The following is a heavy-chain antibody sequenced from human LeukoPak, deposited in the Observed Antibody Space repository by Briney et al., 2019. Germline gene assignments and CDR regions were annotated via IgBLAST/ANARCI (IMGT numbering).Heavy chain of an antibody. CDR3: ASARIAVAGDFDY. J-gene: IGHJ4*02. D-gene: IGHD6-19*01. CDR1: GFTFSSYS. CDR2: ISSSSSYI. V-gene: IGHV3-21*01. Sequence: KSGGSLRLSCAASGFTFSSYSMNWVRQAPGKGLEWVSSISSSSSYIYYADSVKGRFTISRDNAKNSLYLQMNSLRAEDTAVYYCASARIAVAGDFDYWGQGTLVTVSS.